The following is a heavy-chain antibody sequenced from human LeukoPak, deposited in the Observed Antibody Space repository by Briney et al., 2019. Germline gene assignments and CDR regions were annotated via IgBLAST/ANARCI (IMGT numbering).Heavy chain of an antibody. D-gene: IGHD3-10*02. CDR1: GFTVSSNY. J-gene: IGHJ4*02. Sequence: GSLRLSCAVSGFTVSSNYMSWVRQAPGKGLEWVSVIYSGGSTYYADSVKGRFTISRDNSKKGRFTISRDNSKNTLYLQMNSLRVDDTAVYYCVRDVLRRGQGTLVTVSS. V-gene: IGHV3-66*01. CDR2: IYSGGST. CDR3: VRDVLR.